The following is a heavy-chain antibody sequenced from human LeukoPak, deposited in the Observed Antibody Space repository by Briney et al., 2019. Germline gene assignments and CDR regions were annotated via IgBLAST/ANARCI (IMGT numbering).Heavy chain of an antibody. CDR1: GGSFSGCY. CDR2: INHSGST. Sequence: SEILSLTCAVYGGSFSGCYWSWIRQPPGKGLEWIGEINHSGSTNYNPSLKSRVTISVETSKNQFSLKMSSVTAADKAVYYCARMNGTPTYYYDSSGPREGYYFDSWGQGTLVTVSS. D-gene: IGHD3-22*01. V-gene: IGHV4-34*01. CDR3: ARMNGTPTYYYDSSGPREGYYFDS. J-gene: IGHJ4*02.